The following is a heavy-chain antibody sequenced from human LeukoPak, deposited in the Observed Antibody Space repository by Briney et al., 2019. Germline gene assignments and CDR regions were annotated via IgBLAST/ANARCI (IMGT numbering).Heavy chain of an antibody. V-gene: IGHV3-11*04. J-gene: IGHJ4*02. CDR3: ARLRNVVNVHWGFFDY. D-gene: IGHD4-23*01. CDR1: GLTLSGHY. CDR2: MSGSGSPI. Sequence: GGSLRLSCVASGLTLSGHYMNWLRQAPGKGLEWVSCMSGSGSPIYYSDSVKGRFTISRDNAKNSLYLQMDALRVEDTAVYFCARLRNVVNVHWGFFDYWGQGAMVTVSA.